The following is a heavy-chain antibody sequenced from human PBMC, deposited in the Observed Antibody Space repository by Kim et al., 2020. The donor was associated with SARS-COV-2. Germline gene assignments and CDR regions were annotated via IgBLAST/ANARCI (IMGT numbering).Heavy chain of an antibody. D-gene: IGHD2-2*01. Sequence: TYYNVSLKSRVTISVDTSKSQFSLKLSAVTAADTAIYYCAREGIVVGLGVWGQGTTVTASS. V-gene: IGHV4-31*02. CDR2: T. J-gene: IGHJ6*02. CDR3: AREGIVVGLGV.